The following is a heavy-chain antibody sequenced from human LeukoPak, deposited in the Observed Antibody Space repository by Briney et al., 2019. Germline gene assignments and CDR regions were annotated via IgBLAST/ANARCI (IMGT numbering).Heavy chain of an antibody. Sequence: PSETLSLTCAVYGGSFSGYYWSWIRQPPGKGLEWIGEINHSGSTNYNPSLKSRVTISVDTSKNQFSLKLSSVTAADTAVYYCARPSYYGSGSFDYWGQGTLVTVSS. J-gene: IGHJ4*02. CDR3: ARPSYYGSGSFDY. CDR2: INHSGST. CDR1: GGSFSGYY. V-gene: IGHV4-34*01. D-gene: IGHD3-10*01.